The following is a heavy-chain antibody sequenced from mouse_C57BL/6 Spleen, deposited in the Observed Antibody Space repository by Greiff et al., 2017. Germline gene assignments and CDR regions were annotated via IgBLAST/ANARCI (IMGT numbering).Heavy chain of an antibody. CDR1: GFTFSDYG. Sequence: EVQGVESGGGLVKPGGSLKLSCAASGFTFSDYGMHWVRQAPEKGLEWVAYISSGSSTIYYADTVKGRFTISRDNAKNTLFLQMTSLRSEDTAMYYCARPDGSSYPAWFAYWGQGTLVTVSA. CDR2: ISSGSSTI. V-gene: IGHV5-17*01. CDR3: ARPDGSSYPAWFAY. D-gene: IGHD1-1*01. J-gene: IGHJ3*01.